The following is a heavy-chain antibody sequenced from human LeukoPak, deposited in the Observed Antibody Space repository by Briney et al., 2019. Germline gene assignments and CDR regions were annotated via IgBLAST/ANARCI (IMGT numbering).Heavy chain of an antibody. J-gene: IGHJ4*02. D-gene: IGHD2-2*01. CDR2: INPSGGST. Sequence: ASVKVSCKASGYTFTSYYMHWVRRAPGQGLEWMGIINPSGGSTSYAQKFQGRVTMTRDTSTSTVYMELSSLRSEDTAVYYCARGGRVFVVVPAAKGDYWGQGTLVTVSS. CDR3: ARGGRVFVVVPAAKGDY. V-gene: IGHV1-46*01. CDR1: GYTFTSYY.